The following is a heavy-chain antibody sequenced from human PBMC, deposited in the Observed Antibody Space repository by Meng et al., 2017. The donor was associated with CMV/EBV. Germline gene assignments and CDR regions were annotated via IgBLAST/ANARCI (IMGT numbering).Heavy chain of an antibody. CDR2: ISGSGGST. V-gene: IGHV3-23*01. Sequence: GESLKISCAASGFTFSSYAMSWVRQAPGKGLEWVSAISGSGGSTYYADSVKGRFTISRDNAKNSLYLQMNSLRAEDTAVYYCASPPYQLPPGWGQGTLVTVSS. CDR1: GFTFSSYA. CDR3: ASPPYQLPPG. J-gene: IGHJ4*02. D-gene: IGHD2-2*01.